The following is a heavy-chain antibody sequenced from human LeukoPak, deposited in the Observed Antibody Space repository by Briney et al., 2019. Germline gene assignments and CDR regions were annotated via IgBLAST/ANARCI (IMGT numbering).Heavy chain of an antibody. CDR1: GYTFTGYY. CDR2: INPNSGGT. Sequence: ASVKVSCKASGYTFTGYYMHWVRQAPGQGLEWMGWINPNSGGTIYAQKFQGRVTMTRDTSISTAYMELSRLRSDDTAVYYCARDRSSSWPDAFDIWGQGTMVTVSS. CDR3: ARDRSSSWPDAFDI. J-gene: IGHJ3*02. D-gene: IGHD6-13*01. V-gene: IGHV1-2*02.